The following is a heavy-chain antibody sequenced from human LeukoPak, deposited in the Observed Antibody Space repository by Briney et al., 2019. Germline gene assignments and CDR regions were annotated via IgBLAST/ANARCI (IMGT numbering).Heavy chain of an antibody. Sequence: GASVKVSCKASGYTFTSYGISWVRQAPGQGLEWMGWISPYNGNTKYAQKVQGRVTLTTDTSTSTAYMELRSLRSDDTAVYYCARDGESRFYTYYYYRDVWGKGTTVTVSS. D-gene: IGHD2-2*02. CDR3: ARDGESRFYTYYYYRDV. J-gene: IGHJ6*03. V-gene: IGHV1-18*01. CDR1: GYTFTSYG. CDR2: ISPYNGNT.